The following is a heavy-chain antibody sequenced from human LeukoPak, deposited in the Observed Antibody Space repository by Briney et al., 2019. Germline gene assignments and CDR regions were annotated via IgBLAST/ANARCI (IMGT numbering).Heavy chain of an antibody. D-gene: IGHD2/OR15-2a*01. CDR1: GFTFSTYW. Sequence: GGSLRLSCTASGFTFSTYWMTWVRQAPGKGLEWVANIKHDAREKYYVDSVMGRFTISGDNAKNSVYLQMNSLRAEDTALYYCARSAFPADYWGQGILVTVSS. J-gene: IGHJ4*02. CDR2: IKHDAREK. V-gene: IGHV3-7*01. CDR3: ARSAFPADY.